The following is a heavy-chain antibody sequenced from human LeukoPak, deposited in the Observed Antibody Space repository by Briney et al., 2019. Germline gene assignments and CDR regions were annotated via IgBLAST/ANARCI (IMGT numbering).Heavy chain of an antibody. J-gene: IGHJ4*02. CDR1: GFTFSSYA. Sequence: GGSLRLSCAASGFTFSSYAMGWVRQAPGKGLEWVSAISGSGGSTYYADSVKGRFTISRDNSKNTLYLQMNSLRAEDTAVYYCARVRRITMVRGVTPPNYWGQGTLVTVSS. CDR3: ARVRRITMVRGVTPPNY. CDR2: ISGSGGST. D-gene: IGHD3-10*01. V-gene: IGHV3-23*01.